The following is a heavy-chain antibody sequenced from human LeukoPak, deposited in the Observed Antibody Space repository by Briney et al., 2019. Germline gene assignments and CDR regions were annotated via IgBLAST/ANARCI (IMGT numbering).Heavy chain of an antibody. CDR1: GFTLSNYE. CDR2: ISSSGSTI. V-gene: IGHV3-48*03. D-gene: IGHD3-10*01. J-gene: IGHJ4*02. CDR3: AGSMVRGVEGFDY. Sequence: GGSLRLSCAASGFTLSNYEMTWVRQAPGKGLEWVSYISSSGSTIYYADSVKGRFTISRDNAKNSLYLQMNSLRAEDTAVYYCAGSMVRGVEGFDYWGQGTLVTVSS.